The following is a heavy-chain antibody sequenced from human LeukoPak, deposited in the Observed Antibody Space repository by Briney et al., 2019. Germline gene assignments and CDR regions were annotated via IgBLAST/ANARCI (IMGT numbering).Heavy chain of an antibody. CDR1: GGSISSYY. CDR3: ARGTWVSQGPYYFDY. J-gene: IGHJ4*02. Sequence: SETLSLTCTVSGGSISSYYWSWIRQPPGKGLEWIGSIYYSGSTYYNPSLKSRVTISVDTSKNQFSLKLSSVTAADTAVYYCARGTWVSQGPYYFDYWGQGTLVTASS. V-gene: IGHV4-59*12. D-gene: IGHD2-8*01. CDR2: IYYSGST.